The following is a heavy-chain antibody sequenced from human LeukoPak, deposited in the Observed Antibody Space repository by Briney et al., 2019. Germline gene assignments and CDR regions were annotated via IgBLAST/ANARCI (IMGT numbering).Heavy chain of an antibody. J-gene: IGHJ4*02. CDR1: GFTFSNYN. D-gene: IGHD2-2*01. CDR2: ISSSSNII. Sequence: GGSLRLSCAASGFTFSNYNMNWVRQPPGKGLQWVSYISSSSNIIYYADSVKGRFTISRDNAKNSLFLQMNSLSAEDTAVYYCARDPAFDYWGQGTLVTVSS. CDR3: ARDPAFDY. V-gene: IGHV3-48*04.